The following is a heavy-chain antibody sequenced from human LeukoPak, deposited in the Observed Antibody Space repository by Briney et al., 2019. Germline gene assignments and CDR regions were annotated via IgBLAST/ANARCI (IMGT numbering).Heavy chain of an antibody. CDR3: ARGYVATERGDYYYYMDV. Sequence: ASVKVSCKASGGTFSSYAISWVRQAPGQGLEWMGGIIPIFGTANYAQKFQGRVTITADESTSTAYMELSSLRSEDTAVYYCARGYVATERGDYYYYMDVWGKGTTVTVSS. CDR1: GGTFSSYA. J-gene: IGHJ6*03. D-gene: IGHD5-12*01. V-gene: IGHV1-69*13. CDR2: IIPIFGTA.